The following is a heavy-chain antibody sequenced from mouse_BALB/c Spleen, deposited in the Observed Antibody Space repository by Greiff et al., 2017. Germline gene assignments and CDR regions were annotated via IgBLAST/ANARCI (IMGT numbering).Heavy chain of an antibody. D-gene: IGHD2-1*01. CDR3: ARDGNYEENYFDY. Sequence: VQLQQSGAELVRPGVSVKISCKGSGYTFTDYAMHWVKQSHAKSLEWIGVISTYYGDASYNQKFKGKATMTVDKSSSTAYMELARLTSEDSAIYYCARDGNYEENYFDYWGQGTTLTVSS. J-gene: IGHJ2*01. CDR2: ISTYYGDA. V-gene: IGHV1S137*01. CDR1: GYTFTDYA.